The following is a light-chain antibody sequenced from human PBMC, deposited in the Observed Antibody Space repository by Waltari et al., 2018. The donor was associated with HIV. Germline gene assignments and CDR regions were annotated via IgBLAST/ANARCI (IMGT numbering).Light chain of an antibody. CDR3: GPWYHTLTAVI. V-gene: IGLV1-51*01. Sequence: QSVSTQPPSVSAAPGHKVTISCSGTTSNIWNHFVSWYQQVPGPAPEPIISDNTKRPLSIPVRFSASKSGTTATLDITGLQAGDEADCYCGPWYHTLTAVIFGGGTRLTVL. CDR1: TSNIWNHF. J-gene: IGLJ2*01. CDR2: DNT.